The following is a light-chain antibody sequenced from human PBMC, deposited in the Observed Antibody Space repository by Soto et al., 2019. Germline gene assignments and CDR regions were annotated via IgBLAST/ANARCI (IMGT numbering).Light chain of an antibody. Sequence: VLTQSSSASASLGSSVKLTCTLSSGHSSYIIAWHQQQPGKAPRYLMKLEGSGSYNKGSGVPDRFSGSSSGADRYLTISNLQFEDEAAYYCETWDSNTHTVFGGGTKLTVL. CDR2: LEGSGSY. CDR1: SGHSSYI. J-gene: IGLJ3*02. V-gene: IGLV4-60*02. CDR3: ETWDSNTHTV.